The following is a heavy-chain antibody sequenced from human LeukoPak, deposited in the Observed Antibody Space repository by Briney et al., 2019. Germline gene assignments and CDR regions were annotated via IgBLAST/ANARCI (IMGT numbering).Heavy chain of an antibody. Sequence: PGGSLRLSCAASGFTFSSYSMNWVRQAPGKGLEWVSSISSSSSYIYYADSVKGRFTISRDNAKNSLYLQMNSLRAEDTAVYYCARDQYGSGSYYRHLYYYYYYYMDVWGKGTTVTVSS. CDR2: ISSSSSYI. CDR3: ARDQYGSGSYYRHLYYYYYYYMDV. J-gene: IGHJ6*03. D-gene: IGHD3-10*01. CDR1: GFTFSSYS. V-gene: IGHV3-21*01.